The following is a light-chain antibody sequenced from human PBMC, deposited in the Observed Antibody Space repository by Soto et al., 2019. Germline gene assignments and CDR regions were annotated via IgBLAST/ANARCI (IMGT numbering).Light chain of an antibody. CDR3: SSYKV. J-gene: IGLJ2*01. V-gene: IGLV2-14*01. CDR1: SSDVGGYNY. Sequence: QSALTQPASVSGSPGQSITISCTGTSSDVGGYNYVSWYQQHPGKAPKLMIYEVSNRPSGVSNRFSGSKSGNTASLTISGLQAEDEADYYRSSYKVFGGGTKLTLL. CDR2: EVS.